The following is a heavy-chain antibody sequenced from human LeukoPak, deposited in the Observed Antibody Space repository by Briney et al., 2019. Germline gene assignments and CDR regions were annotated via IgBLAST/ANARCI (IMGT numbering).Heavy chain of an antibody. D-gene: IGHD5-24*01. CDR3: ARSVEMATIANY. Sequence: ASVKVSCKASGYTFTGYYMHWVRQAPGQGLEWMGWINPNSGGTDYAQKFQGRVTMTRDTSISTAYMELSRLRSDDTAVYYCARSVEMATIANYGGQGTLVTVSS. CDR1: GYTFTGYY. J-gene: IGHJ4*02. CDR2: INPNSGGT. V-gene: IGHV1-2*02.